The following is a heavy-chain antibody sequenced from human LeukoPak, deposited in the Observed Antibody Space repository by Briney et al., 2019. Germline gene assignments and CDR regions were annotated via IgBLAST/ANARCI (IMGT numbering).Heavy chain of an antibody. Sequence: SETLSLTCAISGVPFSNYYWSWVRQSPRQGLEWIGEINHSGYTNYNPSLKSRVTMSIDTSKSQFSLILTSVTAADAGVYYCTRAVAGHPDWGQGTLVTVSS. CDR2: INHSGYT. V-gene: IGHV4-34*01. D-gene: IGHD6-19*01. J-gene: IGHJ4*02. CDR3: TRAVAGHPD. CDR1: GVPFSNYY.